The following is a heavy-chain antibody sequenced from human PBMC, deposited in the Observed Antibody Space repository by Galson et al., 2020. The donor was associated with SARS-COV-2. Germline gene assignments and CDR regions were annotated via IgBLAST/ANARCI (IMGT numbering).Heavy chain of an antibody. CDR2: IDPSDSYT. Sequence: HGESLKISCTGSRFTFTNYWINWVRQMPGNGLEWKGRIDPSDSYTKYSPSFQGRVIFSADKSNSTAYLQWSSLKASDTAMYYCARQFVDVELAALDVWGKGTPVTVST. CDR3: ARQFVDVELAALDV. V-gene: IGHV5-10-1*01. D-gene: IGHD2-15*01. CDR1: RFTFTNYW. J-gene: IGHJ6*04.